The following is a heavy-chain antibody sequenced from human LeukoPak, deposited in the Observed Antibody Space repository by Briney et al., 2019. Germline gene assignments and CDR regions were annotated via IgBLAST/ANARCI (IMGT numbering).Heavy chain of an antibody. V-gene: IGHV4-31*03. D-gene: IGHD3-22*01. CDR2: IYYSGST. J-gene: IGHJ3*02. CDR3: VSYYYDSSGYLRSGAFDI. Sequence: SQTLSLTCTVSGGSISSGGYYWSWIRQHPGKGLEWIGYIYYSGSTYYNPSLKSRVTISVDTSKNQFSLKLSSVTAADTAVYYCVSYYYDSSGYLRSGAFDIWGQGTMVTVSS. CDR1: GGSISSGGYY.